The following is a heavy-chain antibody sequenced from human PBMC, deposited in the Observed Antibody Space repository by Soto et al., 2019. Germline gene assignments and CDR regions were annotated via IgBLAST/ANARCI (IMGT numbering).Heavy chain of an antibody. J-gene: IGHJ4*02. CDR2: IKSKTDGGTT. V-gene: IGHV3-15*07. CDR3: TPLALKYSSGWYEFSD. Sequence: EVQLVESGGGLVKPGGSLRLSCAASGFTFSNVWMNWVRQAPGRGLEWVGRIKSKTDGGTTDYAAPVKGRFTISRDDSKNTLNLQMSSLKTEDTAVYYCTPLALKYSSGWYEFSDWGQGTLVTVSS. CDR1: GFTFSNVW. D-gene: IGHD6-19*01.